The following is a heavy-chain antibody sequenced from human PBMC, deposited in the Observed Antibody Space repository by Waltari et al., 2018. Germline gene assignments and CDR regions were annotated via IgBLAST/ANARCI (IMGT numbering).Heavy chain of an antibody. Sequence: EVQLLESGGGLVQPGGSLRLSCAASGFTFSSYAMSWVRQAPGKGLEWVSAISGSGGRTYYADSGKGRFTISRDNSKNTRYLQMNSLRAEDTAVYYCAKDLGGTYYYDSSGYNDYWGQGTLVTVSS. V-gene: IGHV3-23*01. D-gene: IGHD3-22*01. CDR1: GFTFSSYA. J-gene: IGHJ4*02. CDR2: ISGSGGRT. CDR3: AKDLGGTYYYDSSGYNDY.